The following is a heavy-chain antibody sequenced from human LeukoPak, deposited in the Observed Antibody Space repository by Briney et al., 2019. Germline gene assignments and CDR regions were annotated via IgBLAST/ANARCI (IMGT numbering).Heavy chain of an antibody. CDR2: ISGSGGST. CDR1: GFTFSSYA. D-gene: IGHD3-3*01. V-gene: IGHV3-23*01. CDR3: AKPKYDFWSGSDAFDI. J-gene: IGHJ3*02. Sequence: PGGSLRLSCAASGFTFSSYAMSWVRQAPGKGLEWVSAISGSGGSTYYADSVKGRFTISRDNSKNTLYLQMNSLRAEDTAVYYCAKPKYDFWSGSDAFDIWGQGTMVTVSS.